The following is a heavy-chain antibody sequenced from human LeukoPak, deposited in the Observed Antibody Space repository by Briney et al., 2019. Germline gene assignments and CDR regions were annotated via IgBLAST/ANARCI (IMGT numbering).Heavy chain of an antibody. CDR3: ARDLPAAGAGYLDY. J-gene: IGHJ4*02. CDR1: GFTFSSYA. Sequence: PGGSLRLSCAASGFTFSSYAMSWVRQAPGKGLEWVSAISGSGGSTYYADSVKGRFAISRDNSKNTLYLQMNSLTPEDTAVYYCARDLPAAGAGYLDYWGQGTLVTVSS. V-gene: IGHV3-23*01. D-gene: IGHD6-13*01. CDR2: ISGSGGST.